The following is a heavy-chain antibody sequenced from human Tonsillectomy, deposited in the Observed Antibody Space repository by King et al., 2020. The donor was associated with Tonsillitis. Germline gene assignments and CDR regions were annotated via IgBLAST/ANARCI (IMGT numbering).Heavy chain of an antibody. V-gene: IGHV3-30-3*01. J-gene: IGHJ4*02. D-gene: IGHD3-22*01. Sequence: QVQLVESGGGVVQPGRSLRLSCAASGFTFPNSIMHWVRQAPGKGLEWVAITSEDGSHQFYADSVKGRFTMSRDNSKNSLYLQMNSLRAEDTAVYYCAREGGKFYYDSGRYSLVSYYFQYWGLGTLVTVSS. CDR1: GFTFPNSI. CDR2: TSEDGSHQ. CDR3: AREGGKFYYDSGRYSLVSYYFQY.